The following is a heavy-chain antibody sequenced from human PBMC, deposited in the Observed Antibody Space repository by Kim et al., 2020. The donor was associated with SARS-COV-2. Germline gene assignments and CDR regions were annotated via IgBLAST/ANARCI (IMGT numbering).Heavy chain of an antibody. J-gene: IGHJ6*02. CDR1: GFTFSSYS. CDR3: ARDFRYCSSTSCYVGKDYYGMDV. D-gene: IGHD2-2*01. CDR2: ISSSSSYI. V-gene: IGHV3-21*01. Sequence: GGSLRLSCAASGFTFSSYSMNWVRQAPGKGLEWVSSISSSSSYIYYADSVKGRFTISRYNAKNSLYLQMNSLRAEDTAVYYCARDFRYCSSTSCYVGKDYYGMDVWGQGTTVTVSS.